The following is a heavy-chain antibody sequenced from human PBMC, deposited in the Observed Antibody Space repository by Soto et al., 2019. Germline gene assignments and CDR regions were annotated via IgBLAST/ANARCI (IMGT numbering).Heavy chain of an antibody. J-gene: IGHJ6*02. V-gene: IGHV5-51*01. D-gene: IGHD2-2*01. CDR3: ARHSADGIVELPPPRSAYGMDV. CDR1: GYSFTSYW. CDR2: IYPSDSDT. Sequence: GESLKISCKGSGYSFTSYWIGWVRQMPGKGLEWMGIIYPSDSDTRYSPSFQGQVTISADKSISTAYLQWSSLKASDTAMYYCARHSADGIVELPPPRSAYGMDVWGQGTTVTVSS.